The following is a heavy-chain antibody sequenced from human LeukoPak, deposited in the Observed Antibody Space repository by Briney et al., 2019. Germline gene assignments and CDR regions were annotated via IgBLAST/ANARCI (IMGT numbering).Heavy chain of an antibody. CDR3: ARHISGGDIVVVPPAIPYDY. Sequence: HGESLKISCKGSGYSFTSYWIGWVRQMPGKGLEWMGIIYPGDSDTRYSPSFQGQVTISADKSISTAYLQWSSLKASDTAMYYCARHISGGDIVVVPPAIPYDYWGQGTLVTVSS. V-gene: IGHV5-51*01. J-gene: IGHJ4*02. D-gene: IGHD2-2*02. CDR1: GYSFTSYW. CDR2: IYPGDSDT.